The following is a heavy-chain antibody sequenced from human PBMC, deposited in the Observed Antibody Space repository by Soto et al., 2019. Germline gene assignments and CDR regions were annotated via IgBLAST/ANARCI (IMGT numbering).Heavy chain of an antibody. CDR3: AAWNQYSNYHIRPLYYFDY. CDR1: GGSISSGDYY. V-gene: IGHV4-30-4*01. CDR2: IYYSGST. J-gene: IGHJ4*02. Sequence: PSETLSLTCTVSGGSISSGDYYWSWIRQPPGKGLEWIGYIYYSGSTYYNPSLKSRVTISVDTSKNQFSLKLSSVTAADTAVYYCAAWNQYSNYHIRPLYYFDYWGQGTLVTVSS. D-gene: IGHD4-4*01.